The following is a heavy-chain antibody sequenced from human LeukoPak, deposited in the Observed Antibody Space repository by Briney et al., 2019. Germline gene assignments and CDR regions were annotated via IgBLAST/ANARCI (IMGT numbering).Heavy chain of an antibody. V-gene: IGHV3-9*01. CDR3: AKRLGIAPADDAFDI. D-gene: IGHD6-13*01. CDR2: ISWNSGSI. Sequence: GGSLRLSCAASGFTFDDYAMHWFRQAPAKGLEWVSGISWNSGSIGYADSVKGRFTISRDNSKNSLYLQMNSLRTEDTALYYCAKRLGIAPADDAFDIWGQGTMVTVSS. J-gene: IGHJ3*02. CDR1: GFTFDDYA.